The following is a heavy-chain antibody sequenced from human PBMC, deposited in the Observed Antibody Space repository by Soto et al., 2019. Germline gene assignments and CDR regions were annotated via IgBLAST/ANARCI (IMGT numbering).Heavy chain of an antibody. V-gene: IGHV3-33*01. Sequence: QVQLVESGGGVVQPGRSLRLSCAASGFTFSSYCMHWVRQAPGKGLEWVAVIWYDGSNKYYADSVKGRFTISRDNSKNPFCLKKNVLRAEYTVVYYCGSAHLLVKRVGGGPKWYFGLWGRGNLVTVPS. CDR2: IWYDGSNK. J-gene: IGHJ2*01. CDR1: GFTFSSYC. D-gene: IGHD2-2*01. CDR3: GSAHLLVKRVGGGPKWYFGL.